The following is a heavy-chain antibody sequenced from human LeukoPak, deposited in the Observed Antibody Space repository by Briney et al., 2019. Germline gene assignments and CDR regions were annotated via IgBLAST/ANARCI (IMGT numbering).Heavy chain of an antibody. V-gene: IGHV3-23*01. CDR1: GSPFTTYL. J-gene: IGHJ4*02. CDR2: ISASSGHT. Sequence: PGGSLKVLFPGLGSPFTTYLMAWFGQAPGKGLEWVSAISASSGHTYYADAVKGRFSISSENSKNTLYLQMNSLRAEDTAVYYCANVGFSDVEWLLYSVTRGQRTLVTVSS. CDR3: ANVGFSDVEWLLYSVT. D-gene: IGHD3-3*01.